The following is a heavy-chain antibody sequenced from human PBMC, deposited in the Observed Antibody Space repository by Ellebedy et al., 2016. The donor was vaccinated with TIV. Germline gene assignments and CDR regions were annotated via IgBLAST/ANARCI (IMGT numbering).Heavy chain of an antibody. CDR1: GFTFSTYS. CDR3: ARGYSGSYLFDY. J-gene: IGHJ4*02. V-gene: IGHV3-21*04. D-gene: IGHD1-26*01. Sequence: GGSLRLSCAASGFTFSTYSMNWVRQAPGKGLEWVLSMSGTSSYVHYADSVEGRFTISRDNAKNSLYLQMNSLRAEDTAVYYCARGYSGSYLFDYWGQGTLVTVSS. CDR2: MSGTSSYV.